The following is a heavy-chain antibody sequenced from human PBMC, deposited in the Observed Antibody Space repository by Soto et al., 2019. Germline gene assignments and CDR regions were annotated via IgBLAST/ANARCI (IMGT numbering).Heavy chain of an antibody. Sequence: GGSLRLSCAASGFTFSSYWMSWVRQAPGQGLEWVASIKQHGSEQSYVDSVEGRFTISRDDAKNSLFLQMNSLRAEDTAVYYCASPPIGNMDPYYFDYWGQGTLVTVSS. V-gene: IGHV3-7*01. CDR1: GFTFSSYW. J-gene: IGHJ4*02. CDR2: IKQHGSEQ. D-gene: IGHD1-1*01. CDR3: ASPPIGNMDPYYFDY.